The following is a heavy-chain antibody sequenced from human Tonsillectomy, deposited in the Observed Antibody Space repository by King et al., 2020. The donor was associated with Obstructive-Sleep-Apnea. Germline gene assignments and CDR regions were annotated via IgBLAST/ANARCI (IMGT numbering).Heavy chain of an antibody. CDR2: IYHSGYT. D-gene: IGHD3-10*01. Sequence: VQLQESGPGLVKPSETLSLTCTVSGYSISSGYYWGWIRQPPGKGLEWIGSIYHSGYTYYNPSLKSRVTISVDTSKNQFSLKLNSMTAADTAVYYCATDDMVRGVIVWGQGTLVTVSS. CDR3: ATDDMVRGVIV. V-gene: IGHV4-38-2*02. CDR1: GYSISSGYY. J-gene: IGHJ4*02.